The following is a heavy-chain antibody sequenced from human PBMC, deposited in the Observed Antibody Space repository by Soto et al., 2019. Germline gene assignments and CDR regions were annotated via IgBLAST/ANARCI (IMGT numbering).Heavy chain of an antibody. J-gene: IGHJ4*02. D-gene: IGHD4-17*01. CDR2: ISYDGSNK. V-gene: IGHV3-30*18. CDR3: AKILATVTEYYFDY. Sequence: VQLVESGGGVVQPGRSLRLSCAASGFTFSSYGMHWVRQAPGKGLEWVAVISYDGSNKYYADSVKGRFTISRDNSKNTLYLQMNSLRAEDTAVYYCAKILATVTEYYFDYWGQGTLVTVSS. CDR1: GFTFSSYG.